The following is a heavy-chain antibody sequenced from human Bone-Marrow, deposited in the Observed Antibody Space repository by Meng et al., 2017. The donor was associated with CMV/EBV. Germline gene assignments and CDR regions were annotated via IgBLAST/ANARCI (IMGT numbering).Heavy chain of an antibody. CDR1: GLTVSSYW. D-gene: IGHD5-12*01. CDR3: VRPRYTGNEHTY. V-gene: IGHV3-74*01. Sequence: CVASGLTVSSYWMHWVRQAPGKGLVWVSRINNDGSTTIYEDSVKGRFTISRDNARNTLYLQMNSLRAEDTAVYYCVRPRYTGNEHTYWGQGTLVTVSS. CDR2: INNDGSTT. J-gene: IGHJ4*02.